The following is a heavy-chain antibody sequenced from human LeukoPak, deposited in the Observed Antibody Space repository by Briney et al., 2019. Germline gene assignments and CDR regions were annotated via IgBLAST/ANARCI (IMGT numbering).Heavy chain of an antibody. CDR1: GGSINSYY. CDR2: IYYSGSS. CDR3: AREVLPTNFDY. Sequence: SETLSLTCTVSGGSINSYYWSWIRQPPEKGLEWIGYIYYSGSSKYNPSLKSRVTISLDTSKNQFSLKLLSVTAADTAVYYCAREVLPTNFDYWGQGTLVTVSS. J-gene: IGHJ4*02. V-gene: IGHV4-59*01. D-gene: IGHD5-12*01.